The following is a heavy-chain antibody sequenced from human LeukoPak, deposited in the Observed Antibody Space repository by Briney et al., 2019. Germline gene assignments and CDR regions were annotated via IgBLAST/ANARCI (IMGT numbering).Heavy chain of an antibody. CDR2: IYYSGST. CDR1: GGSISGYY. CDR3: ARDTNWFDP. J-gene: IGHJ5*02. Sequence: PSETLSLTCTVSGGSISGYYWSWIRQPPGKGLEWIGYIYYSGSTNYNPPLKSRVTISVDTSKNQFSLKLSSVTAADTAVYYCARDTNWFDPWGQGTLVTVSS. V-gene: IGHV4-59*01.